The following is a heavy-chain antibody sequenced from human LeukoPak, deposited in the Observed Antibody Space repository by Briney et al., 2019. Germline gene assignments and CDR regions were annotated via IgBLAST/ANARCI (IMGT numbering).Heavy chain of an antibody. CDR3: ARDLMGTMVRRGFDP. V-gene: IGHV4-30-4*08. D-gene: IGHD3-10*01. CDR1: GGSISSGDYY. J-gene: IGHJ5*02. Sequence: SQTLSLTCTVSGGSISSGDYYWSWIRQPPGKGLEWIGYIYYSGSTYYNPSLKRRVTISVDTSKNQFSLKLSSVTAADTAVYYCARDLMGTMVRRGFDPWGQGTLVTVSS. CDR2: IYYSGST.